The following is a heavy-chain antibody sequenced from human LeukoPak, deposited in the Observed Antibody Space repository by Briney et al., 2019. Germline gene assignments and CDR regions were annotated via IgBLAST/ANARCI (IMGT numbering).Heavy chain of an antibody. Sequence: GGSLRLSCAASGFTFTSYGMSWVRQAPGKGLEWVSSIRGHDGSTYYADSVKGRFTISRDNSKNTLYLQMNSLRAEDTAIYYCAKQPTVTSFYYWGQGKLVTVS. J-gene: IGHJ4*02. V-gene: IGHV3-23*01. CDR1: GFTFTSYG. CDR2: IRGHDGST. D-gene: IGHD4-11*01. CDR3: AKQPTVTSFYY.